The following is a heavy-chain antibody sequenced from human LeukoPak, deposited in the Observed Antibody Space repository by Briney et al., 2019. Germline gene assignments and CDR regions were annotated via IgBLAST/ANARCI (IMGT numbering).Heavy chain of an antibody. CDR1: GVPFDDYY. V-gene: IGHV4-34*01. CDR3: ARIRCGHDQDRCYNH. J-gene: IGHJ4*02. CDR2: VTPGGYT. Sequence: PSETLSLTCAVSGVPFDDYYWSWIRQSPGKGLEWIGEVTPGGYTTYNPSLKSRVIISEDTSENQLSLKVTSVTAADTALYYCARIRCGHDQDRCYNHWAQGSLVTVSS. D-gene: IGHD2-21*01.